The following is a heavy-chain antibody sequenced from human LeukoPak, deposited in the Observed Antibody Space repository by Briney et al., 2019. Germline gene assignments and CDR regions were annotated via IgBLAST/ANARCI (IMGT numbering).Heavy chain of an antibody. D-gene: IGHD3-10*01. J-gene: IGHJ6*03. CDR1: GYIFTDYG. CDR2: ISPSSGKT. CDR3: ARVRDLPSHYYYFFMDV. V-gene: IGHV1-18*01. Sequence: GASVTVSCMGSGYIFTDYGISWVRQAPGQGREWMGWISPSSGKTDYAQKFQGRVILTTDPSANTAYMELTNLRSDDTAVFYCARVRDLPSHYYYFFMDVWGTGTTVIVSS.